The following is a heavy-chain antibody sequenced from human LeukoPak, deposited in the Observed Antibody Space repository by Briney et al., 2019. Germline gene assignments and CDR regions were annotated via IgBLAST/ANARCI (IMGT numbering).Heavy chain of an antibody. Sequence: PGGSLRLSCEASGFTFNEYYMGWIRQAPGKGLEWVSYISSRSSTIYYADSVKGRFTISRDNSNNTLYLQMNSLRAEDTAVYYCAKLGGNVGFWGQGTLVTVSS. CDR3: AKLGGNVGF. CDR1: GFTFNEYY. V-gene: IGHV3-11*01. CDR2: ISSRSSTI. D-gene: IGHD4-23*01. J-gene: IGHJ4*02.